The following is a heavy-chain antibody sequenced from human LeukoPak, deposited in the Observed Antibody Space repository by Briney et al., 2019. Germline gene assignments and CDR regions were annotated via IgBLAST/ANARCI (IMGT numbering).Heavy chain of an antibody. CDR3: GKPDYGFWGGYSGGGSMNV. CDR1: GFTFSYYG. J-gene: IGHJ6*02. Sequence: PGRSLRLSCAASGFTFSYYGMHWVRQAPGKGLEWVAFISFDGSNKYYADSVKGRFAISRDNSENTLYLRMNSLRAEDTALYYWGKPDYGFWGGYSGGGSMNVWGQGTTVTVSS. V-gene: IGHV3-30*18. CDR2: ISFDGSNK. D-gene: IGHD3-3*01.